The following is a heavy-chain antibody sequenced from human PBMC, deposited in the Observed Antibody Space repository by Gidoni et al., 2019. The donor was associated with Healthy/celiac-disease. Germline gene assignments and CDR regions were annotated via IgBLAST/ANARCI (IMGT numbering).Heavy chain of an antibody. V-gene: IGHV3-9*01. CDR2: ISWNSGSI. Sequence: EVQLVESGGGLVQPGRSLRLSCAASGFTFDDYAMHWVRQAPGKGLEWVSGISWNSGSIGYADSVKGRFTISRDNAKNSLYLQMNSLRAEDTALYYCAKDRRIVTSLVIDLWGRGTLVTVSS. CDR3: AKDRRIVTSLVIDL. J-gene: IGHJ2*01. CDR1: GFTFDDYA. D-gene: IGHD3-22*01.